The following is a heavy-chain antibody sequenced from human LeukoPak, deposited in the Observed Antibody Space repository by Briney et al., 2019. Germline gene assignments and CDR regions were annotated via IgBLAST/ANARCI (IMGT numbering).Heavy chain of an antibody. CDR1: GFTFSSHW. Sequence: GVSLRLSCAASGFTFSSHWMTWVRQAPGKGLEWVANINQDGSERYYVDSVKGRFTISRDNAKNSLYLQMNSLRAEDTAVYYCARDSEYSSSFAFDIWGQGTMVTVSS. D-gene: IGHD6-13*01. CDR3: ARDSEYSSSFAFDI. CDR2: INQDGSER. J-gene: IGHJ3*02. V-gene: IGHV3-7*01.